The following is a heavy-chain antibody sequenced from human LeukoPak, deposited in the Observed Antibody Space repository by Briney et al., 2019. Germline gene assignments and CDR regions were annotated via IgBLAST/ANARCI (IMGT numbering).Heavy chain of an antibody. V-gene: IGHV3-15*01. D-gene: IGHD6-13*01. CDR2: VKSKTDGGRT. CDR1: GFAFSNAW. Sequence: GGCLRLSCAASGFAFSNAWMSWVREAPGRGLEWVGLVKSKTDGGRTDYAAPMKGRFTTSRDDSKNMLYLEMNSLKTEDTAVYYCTTDDSCSWLGPSGPGTWWGRGTRVSVFS. J-gene: IGHJ4*02. CDR3: TTDDSCSWLGPSGPGTW.